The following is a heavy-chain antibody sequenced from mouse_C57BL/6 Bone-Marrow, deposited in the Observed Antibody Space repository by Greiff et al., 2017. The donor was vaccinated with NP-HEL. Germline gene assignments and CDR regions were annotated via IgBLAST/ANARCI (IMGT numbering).Heavy chain of an antibody. D-gene: IGHD1-1*01. CDR3: LRDRTVVATPCAY. Sequence: DVMLVESGGGLVQPKGSLKLSCAASGFTFNTYAMHWVRQAPGKGLEWVGRIRSKSSNYATYYAESVKDRFTISRDDSQSMLYLQMNNLKTEDTAMYSCLRDRTVVATPCAYWGQGTLVTVSA. CDR2: IRSKSSNYAT. CDR1: GFTFNTYA. J-gene: IGHJ3*01. V-gene: IGHV10-3*01.